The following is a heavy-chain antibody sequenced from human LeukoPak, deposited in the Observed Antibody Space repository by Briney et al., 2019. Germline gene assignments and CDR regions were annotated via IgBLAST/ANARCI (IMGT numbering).Heavy chain of an antibody. V-gene: IGHV4-4*07. CDR3: ARVTQYSSSWDAYYFDY. J-gene: IGHJ4*02. CDR2: IYTSGST. CDR1: GGSISSYY. D-gene: IGHD6-13*01. Sequence: SETLSLTCTVSGGSISSYYWSWIRQPAGKGLEWIGRIYTSGSTNYNPSLKSRVTMSVDTSKNQFSLKLSSVTAADTALYYCARVTQYSSSWDAYYFDYWGQGTLVTVSS.